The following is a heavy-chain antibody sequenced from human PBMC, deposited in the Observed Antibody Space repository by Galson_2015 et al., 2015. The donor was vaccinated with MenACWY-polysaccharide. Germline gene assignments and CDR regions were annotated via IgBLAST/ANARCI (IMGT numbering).Heavy chain of an antibody. CDR3: AKDKARASGWAQDDAFDI. CDR2: ISYDGSNK. D-gene: IGHD6-19*01. V-gene: IGHV3-30*18. Sequence: SLRLSCAASGFTFSSYGMHWVRQAPGKGLEWVAVISYDGSNKYYADSVKGRFTISRDNSKNTLYLQMNSLRAEDTAVYYCAKDKARASGWAQDDAFDIWGQGTMVTVSS. CDR1: GFTFSSYG. J-gene: IGHJ3*02.